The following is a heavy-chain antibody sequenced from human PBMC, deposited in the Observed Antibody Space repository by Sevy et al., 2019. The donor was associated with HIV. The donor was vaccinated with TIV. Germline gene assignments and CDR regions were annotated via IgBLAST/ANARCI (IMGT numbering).Heavy chain of an antibody. J-gene: IGHJ4*02. Sequence: ASVKVSCKASGYNFNTYGITWVRQAPGQGLEWVGWIGVNNGKTNYAARVQARISMTADTSTSTVYMELRTLTSDDTAMYFCARYSYYYDMHSSYRPPDYWGQGTLVTVSS. D-gene: IGHD3-22*01. CDR3: ARYSYYYDMHSSYRPPDY. V-gene: IGHV1-18*01. CDR2: IGVNNGKT. CDR1: GYNFNTYG.